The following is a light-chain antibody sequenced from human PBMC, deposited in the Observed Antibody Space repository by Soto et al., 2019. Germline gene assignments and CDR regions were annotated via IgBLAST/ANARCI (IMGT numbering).Light chain of an antibody. V-gene: IGKV1-5*03. CDR2: KAS. Sequence: PLTQSPSSLSASVGDRVTITCRASQSISSWLAWYQQKPGKAPKLLIYKASSLESGVPSRFSGSGSGTEFTLTISSLQPDDFATYYCQQYNSYSRTFGQGTKVDIK. J-gene: IGKJ1*01. CDR1: QSISSW. CDR3: QQYNSYSRT.